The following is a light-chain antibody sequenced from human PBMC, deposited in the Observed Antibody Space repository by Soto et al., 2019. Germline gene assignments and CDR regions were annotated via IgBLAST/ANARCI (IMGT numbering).Light chain of an antibody. Sequence: DIQMTQSPSTLSASVGDRVTITCRASQSISSWLAWYQQKPGKAPKLLMYDASSVESGVPSRFSGSVSGTEFTITMSSLQPDDFATYYCQQYNSYPYTFGQGTKLEIK. V-gene: IGKV1-5*01. CDR2: DAS. CDR1: QSISSW. J-gene: IGKJ2*01. CDR3: QQYNSYPYT.